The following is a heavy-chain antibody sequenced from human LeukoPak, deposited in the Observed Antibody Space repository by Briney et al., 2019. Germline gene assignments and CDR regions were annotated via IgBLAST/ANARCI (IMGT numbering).Heavy chain of an antibody. J-gene: IGHJ4*02. Sequence: SETLSLTCAVSGGSVSSGSYYWNWIRPPPGKGLEWIGHIYYSGCTIYNPSLKGRVTILVDTSKNQFSLELSSVTAADTAVYYCARVVIDATFDYWGQGTLVTVSS. V-gene: IGHV4-61*01. CDR1: GGSVSSGSYY. D-gene: IGHD2-15*01. CDR3: ARVVIDATFDY. CDR2: IYYSGCT.